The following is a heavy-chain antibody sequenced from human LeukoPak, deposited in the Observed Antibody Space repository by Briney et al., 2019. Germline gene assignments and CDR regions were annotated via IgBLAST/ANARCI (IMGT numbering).Heavy chain of an antibody. CDR3: ARGVWGYYYDSSGYYWFDY. CDR1: GGTFSSYA. CDR2: MNPNSGNT. V-gene: IGHV1-8*02. Sequence: ASVKVSCKASGGTFSSYAMSWVRQATGQGLEWMGWMNPNSGNTGYAQKFQGRVTMTRNTSISTAYMELSSLRSEDTAVYYCARGVWGYYYDSSGYYWFDYWGQGTLVTVSS. D-gene: IGHD3-22*01. J-gene: IGHJ4*02.